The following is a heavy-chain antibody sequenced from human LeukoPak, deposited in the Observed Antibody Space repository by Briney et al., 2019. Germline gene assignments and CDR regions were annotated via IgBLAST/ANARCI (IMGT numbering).Heavy chain of an antibody. CDR1: GFTFSSYG. CDR2: ISYDGSNK. CDR3: AKSRWGADYAFDI. Sequence: PGGSLRLSCAASGFTFSSYGMHWVRQAPGKGLEWVAVISYDGSNKYYADSVKGRFTISRDNSKNTLYLQMNSLRAEDTAVYYCAKSRWGADYAFDIWGQGTMVTVSS. J-gene: IGHJ3*02. V-gene: IGHV3-30*18. D-gene: IGHD3-16*01.